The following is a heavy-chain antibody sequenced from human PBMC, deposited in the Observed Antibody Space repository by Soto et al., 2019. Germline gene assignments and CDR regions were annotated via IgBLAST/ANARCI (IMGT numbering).Heavy chain of an antibody. Sequence: GESLKISCKGSGYSFTNYWIGWVRQMPGKGLEWMGIINPADSNTRYSPSFQGQVTVSVDKSISTAYLQRGSLKASDTAMYYCVRPDSTGYYSHWGQGTPVTVSS. V-gene: IGHV5-51*01. J-gene: IGHJ4*02. CDR2: INPADSNT. CDR1: GYSFTNYW. D-gene: IGHD3-9*01. CDR3: VRPDSTGYYSH.